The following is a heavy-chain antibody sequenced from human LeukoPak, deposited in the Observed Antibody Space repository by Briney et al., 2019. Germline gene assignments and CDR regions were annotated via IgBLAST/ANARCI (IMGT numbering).Heavy chain of an antibody. J-gene: IGHJ3*02. CDR3: ARTTTTSDAFDI. D-gene: IGHD4-17*01. V-gene: IGHV1-46*01. CDR1: GYTFTGYY. Sequence: ASVKASCKASGYTFTGYYMHWVRQAPGQGLEWMGIINPSGGSTSYAQKFQGRVTMTRDMSTSTVYMELSSLRSEDTAVYYCARTTTTSDAFDIWGQGTMVTVSS. CDR2: INPSGGST.